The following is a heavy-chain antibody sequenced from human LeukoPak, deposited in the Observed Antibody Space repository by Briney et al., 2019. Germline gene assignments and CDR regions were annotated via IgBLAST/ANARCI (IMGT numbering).Heavy chain of an antibody. V-gene: IGHV3-21*01. CDR3: AKDPRDYRFWFDP. Sequence: TGGSLRLSCAASGFTFSSYSMNWVRQAPGKGLEWVSSISSSSSYIYYADSVKGRFTISRDNAKNSLYLQMNSLRAEDTAVYYCAKDPRDYRFWFDPWGQGTLVTVSS. CDR2: ISSSSSYI. D-gene: IGHD4-11*01. CDR1: GFTFSSYS. J-gene: IGHJ5*02.